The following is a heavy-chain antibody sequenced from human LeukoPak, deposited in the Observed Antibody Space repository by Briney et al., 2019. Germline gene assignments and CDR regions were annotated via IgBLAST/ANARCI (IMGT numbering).Heavy chain of an antibody. CDR3: TTGGLEWIYYFDY. V-gene: IGHV3-15*01. CDR2: IKSKTDGGTT. CDR1: GFTFSNAW. D-gene: IGHD5-12*01. J-gene: IGHJ4*02. Sequence: VGSLRLSCAASGFTFSNAWMSWVRQAPGKGLEWVGRIKSKTDGGTTDYAAPVKGRFTISRDDSKNTLYLQMNSLKTEDTAVYYCTTGGLEWIYYFDYWGQGTLVTVSS.